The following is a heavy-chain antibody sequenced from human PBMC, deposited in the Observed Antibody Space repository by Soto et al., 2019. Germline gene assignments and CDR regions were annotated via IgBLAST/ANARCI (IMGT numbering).Heavy chain of an antibody. CDR1: GGTFSSYA. CDR2: IIPIFGTA. J-gene: IGHJ4*02. CDR3: ARVRRSPIQLCSYFDY. D-gene: IGHD5-18*01. Sequence: SVKVSCKASGGTFSSYAISWVRQAPGQGLEWMGGIIPIFGTANYAQKFQGRVTITADESTSTAYMELSSLRSEDTAVYYCARVRRSPIQLCSYFDYWGQGPRVTVSS. V-gene: IGHV1-69*13.